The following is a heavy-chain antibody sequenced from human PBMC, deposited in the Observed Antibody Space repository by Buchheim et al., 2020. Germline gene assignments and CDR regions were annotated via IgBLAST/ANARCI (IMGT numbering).Heavy chain of an antibody. D-gene: IGHD3-10*01. CDR1: GFTFSNYW. CDR2: IKQDGSEE. Sequence: EVQLVESGGGLVQPGGSLRLSCAASGFTFSNYWMSWVRQAPGKGLEWVANIKQDGSEEYYVDSVKGRFTISRDNAKNSLYLQMNSLRAEDTAVYYCARDGVLLWFGELFDYWGQGTL. CDR3: ARDGVLLWFGELFDY. J-gene: IGHJ4*02. V-gene: IGHV3-7*01.